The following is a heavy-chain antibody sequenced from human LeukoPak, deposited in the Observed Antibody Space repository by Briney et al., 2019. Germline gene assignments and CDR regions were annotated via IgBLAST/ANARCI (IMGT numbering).Heavy chain of an antibody. D-gene: IGHD5-18*01. CDR2: ISAYNGNT. CDR3: ARDFGTGYSYGYFDY. J-gene: IGHJ4*02. CDR1: GYTFTSYG. Sequence: ASVKVSCKASGYTFTSYGISWVRQAPGQGLEWMGWISAYNGNTNYAQKLQGRVTMTTDTSTSTAYMELRSLRSDDTAMYYCARDFGTGYSYGYFDYWGQGTLVTVSS. V-gene: IGHV1-18*01.